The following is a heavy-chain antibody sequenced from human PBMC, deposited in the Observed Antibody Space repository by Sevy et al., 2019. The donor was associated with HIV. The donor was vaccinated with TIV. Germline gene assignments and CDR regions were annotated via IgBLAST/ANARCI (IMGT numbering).Heavy chain of an antibody. V-gene: IGHV3-23*01. CDR2: LNGDRT. CDR3: VKEETAPYFDC. Sequence: GGSLRLSCAASGFTFSTYAVSWVRQAPGKGLEWIAALNGDRTYYAGSVKGRFTISRDNPKNTVYLQVNSLRVEHTALYYCVKEETAPYFDCWGQGTLVTVSS. J-gene: IGHJ4*02. D-gene: IGHD2-21*02. CDR1: GFTFSTYA.